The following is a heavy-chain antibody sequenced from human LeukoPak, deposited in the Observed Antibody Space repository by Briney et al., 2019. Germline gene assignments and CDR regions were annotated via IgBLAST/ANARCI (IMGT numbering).Heavy chain of an antibody. CDR2: ISTSSSHM. Sequence: GGSLRLSCAASGFTFSSYSMNWVRQAPGKGLELVSSISTSSSHMYYADSVKGRFTISRDNARNSLYLQMNSLRAEDTAVYYCARGSEWELLSCDHWGQGTLVSVSS. CDR1: GFTFSSYS. D-gene: IGHD1-26*01. J-gene: IGHJ5*02. CDR3: ARGSEWELLSCDH. V-gene: IGHV3-21*01.